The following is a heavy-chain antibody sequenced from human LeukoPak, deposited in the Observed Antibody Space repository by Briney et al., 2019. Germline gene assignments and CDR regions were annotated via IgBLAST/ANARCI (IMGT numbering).Heavy chain of an antibody. J-gene: IGHJ3*02. CDR1: GFTFSSYS. CDR2: ISSSSSTI. D-gene: IGHD6-19*01. Sequence: GGSLRLSCAASGFTFSSYSMIWVRQAPGKGLEWVSYISSSSSTIYYADSVKGRFTISRDNAKNSLDLQMNSLRAEDTAVYYCARCGKSQSSSGWRSLMGFAIWGQGTIVTVSS. V-gene: IGHV3-48*01. CDR3: ARCGKSQSSSGWRSLMGFAI.